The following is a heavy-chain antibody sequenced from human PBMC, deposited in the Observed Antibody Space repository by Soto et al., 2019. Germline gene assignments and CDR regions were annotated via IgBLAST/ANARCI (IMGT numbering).Heavy chain of an antibody. V-gene: IGHV1-18*01. Sequence: ASVKVSCKASGYTFTSYGISWVRQAPGQGLEWMGWISAYNGNTNYAQKLQGRVTMTTDTSTSTAYRELRSLRSDDTAVYYCARDLRLVLGNWFDPWGQGTLVTVSS. CDR3: ARDLRLVLGNWFDP. D-gene: IGHD1-26*01. J-gene: IGHJ5*02. CDR2: ISAYNGNT. CDR1: GYTFTSYG.